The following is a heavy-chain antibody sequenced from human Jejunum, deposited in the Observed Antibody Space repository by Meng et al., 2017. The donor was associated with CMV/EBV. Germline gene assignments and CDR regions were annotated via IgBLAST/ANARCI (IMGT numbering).Heavy chain of an antibody. Sequence: LEIWGGLVQAGGFLRLSCAASGFSFNTYALTWVRQAPGKGLGWVSRITASGYSTYYADSVQGRFTISRDNSKNTVYLQMNSLRAEDTAVYYCAKDPYGSGSYPPDYWGQGTLVTVSS. J-gene: IGHJ4*02. CDR1: GFSFNTYA. CDR2: ITASGYST. V-gene: IGHV3-23*01. CDR3: AKDPYGSGSYPPDY. D-gene: IGHD3-10*01.